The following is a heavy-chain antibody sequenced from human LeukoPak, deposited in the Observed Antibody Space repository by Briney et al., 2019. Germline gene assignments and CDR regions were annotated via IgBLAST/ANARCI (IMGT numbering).Heavy chain of an antibody. D-gene: IGHD3-22*01. V-gene: IGHV4-59*08. CDR1: GGSISSYY. Sequence: PSETLSLTCTVSGGSISSYYWSWMRQPPGKGLEWIGYISYSGSTNYNPSLKSRVTISVDMSKNKFSLKLTSVTAADTPVYYCARPAVYYDSSGYSTVPNFFDYWGQGTLVTVSS. CDR3: ARPAVYYDSSGYSTVPNFFDY. J-gene: IGHJ4*02. CDR2: ISYSGST.